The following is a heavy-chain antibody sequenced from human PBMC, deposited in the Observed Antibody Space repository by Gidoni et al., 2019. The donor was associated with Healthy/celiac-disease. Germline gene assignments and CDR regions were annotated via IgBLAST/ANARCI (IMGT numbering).Heavy chain of an antibody. Sequence: QVQLQESGPGLGKPSKPLSLTCPVPGGSITSGGYYWSWIRQHPGKGLEWIGYIYYSGSTYYNPSLKSRVTISVDTSKNQFSLKLSSVTAADTAVYYCARGLTGTTAFDIWGQGTMVTVSS. V-gene: IGHV4-31*03. CDR3: ARGLTGTTAFDI. D-gene: IGHD1-20*01. CDR2: IYYSGST. CDR1: GGSITSGGYY. J-gene: IGHJ3*02.